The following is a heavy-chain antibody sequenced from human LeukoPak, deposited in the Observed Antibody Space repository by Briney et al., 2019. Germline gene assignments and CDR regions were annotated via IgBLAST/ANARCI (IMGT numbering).Heavy chain of an antibody. CDR1: GGTFSSYA. D-gene: IGHD5-18*01. CDR2: IIPILGIA. CDR3: ARVDTTMVIDY. Sequence: SVKVSCKASGGTFSSYAISWVRQAPGQGLEWMGRIIPILGIANYAQKFQGRVTITADKPTSTAYMELSSLRSEDTAVYYCARVDTTMVIDYWGQGTLVTVSS. J-gene: IGHJ4*02. V-gene: IGHV1-69*04.